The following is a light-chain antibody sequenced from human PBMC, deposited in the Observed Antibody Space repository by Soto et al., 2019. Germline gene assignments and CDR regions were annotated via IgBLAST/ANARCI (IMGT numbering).Light chain of an antibody. J-gene: IGLJ1*01. CDR3: CSYIYRSTFRYV. V-gene: IGLV2-23*02. Sequence: QSALTQPASVSGSPGQSITISCTGTSSDVGSHNLVSWYQQHPGKAPKLMIYEVTKRPSGVSDRFSGSKSGNTASLTISGLQTEDEAEYYCCSYIYRSTFRYVFGTGTKSPS. CDR2: EVT. CDR1: SSDVGSHNL.